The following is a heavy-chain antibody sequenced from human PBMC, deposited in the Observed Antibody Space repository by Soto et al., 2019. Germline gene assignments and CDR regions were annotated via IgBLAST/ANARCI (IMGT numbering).Heavy chain of an antibody. CDR3: ARELAAAAY. CDR1: GYIFTNYY. J-gene: IGHJ4*02. Sequence: QVQLVQSGAEVKKPGASVKVSCKASGYIFTNYYIHWVRQAPGQGLEWMAIINPLPTSGSTNYAQKFQGRVTVTRDTSTSTVYLELRSLRSDDTAVYYCARELAAAAYWGQGTLVTVSS. CDR2: INPLPTSGST. D-gene: IGHD6-13*01. V-gene: IGHV1-46*01.